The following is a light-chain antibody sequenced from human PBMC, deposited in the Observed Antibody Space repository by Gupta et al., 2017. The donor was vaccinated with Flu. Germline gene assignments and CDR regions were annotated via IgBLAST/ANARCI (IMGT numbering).Light chain of an antibody. J-gene: IGLJ2*01. CDR1: SSDIGAYNY. CDR3: GSYGAVGV. Sequence: QSALTQPASVSGSPGQSIAISCTGTSSDIGAYNYVSWYQQYPGIAPKLIIYEVSNRPSGVSSRFSGSKSGNTASLTLSGLQADDEADYYCGSYGAVGVCGGGTKVTVL. CDR2: EVS. V-gene: IGLV2-14*01.